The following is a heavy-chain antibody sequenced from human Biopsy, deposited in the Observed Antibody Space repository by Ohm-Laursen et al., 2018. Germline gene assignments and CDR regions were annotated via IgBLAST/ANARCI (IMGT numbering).Heavy chain of an antibody. J-gene: IGHJ4*02. D-gene: IGHD2-15*01. V-gene: IGHV4-39*01. Sequence: SETLSLTCTVSGGSISSNYYYWGWIRQPPGKGLEWIGSIYYRGNTNYNPSLKSLVTISVNTSKNQFSLKLSSATAADTTAFYCARHGSQGYCTGGSCVDYWGQGALVTVSS. CDR3: ARHGSQGYCTGGSCVDY. CDR2: IYYRGNT. CDR1: GGSISSNYYY.